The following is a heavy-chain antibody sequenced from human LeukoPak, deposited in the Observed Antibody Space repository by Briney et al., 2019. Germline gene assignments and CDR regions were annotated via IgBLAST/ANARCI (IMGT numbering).Heavy chain of an antibody. CDR1: GFTFSSYN. J-gene: IGHJ4*02. D-gene: IGHD3-10*01. V-gene: IGHV3-21*01. CDR2: IGSSSSYI. CDR3: ARGYYYGSGTSLVDY. Sequence: PGGSLRLSCAASGFTFSSYNMNWVRQAPGKGLEWVSIIGSSSSYIYYADSVKGRFTISRDNAKNSLYLQINSLRAEDTAVYYCARGYYYGSGTSLVDYWGQGTLVTVSS.